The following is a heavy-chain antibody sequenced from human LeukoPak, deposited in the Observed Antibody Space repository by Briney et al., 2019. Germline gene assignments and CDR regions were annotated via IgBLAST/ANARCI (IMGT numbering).Heavy chain of an antibody. J-gene: IGHJ6*03. CDR3: ARRRGYSYGWGYYYMDV. CDR1: GYTFIGHY. CDR2: INPKNGGA. V-gene: IGHV1-2*02. Sequence: GASVTVSCKTSGYTFIGHYMHWVRQAPGQGLEWMGWINPKNGGANYAPSFQGRVTMTRDRSISTVYMEVTRLTSDDTAVYYCARRRGYSYGWGYYYMDVWGKGTTVTVSS. D-gene: IGHD5-18*01.